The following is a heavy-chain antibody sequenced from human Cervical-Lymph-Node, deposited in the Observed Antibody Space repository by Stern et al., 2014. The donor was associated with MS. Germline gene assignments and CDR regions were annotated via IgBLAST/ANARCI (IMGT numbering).Heavy chain of an antibody. V-gene: IGHV3-53*01. J-gene: IGHJ4*02. D-gene: IGHD6-19*01. CDR2: IYSGCST. CDR3: ATQTWYSSGSFDY. Sequence: EVQLVQSGGGLIQPGGSLRLSCAASGFTVSSNYMSWVRQAPGKGLEWVSVIYSGCSTYYADSVKGRFTISRDNSKNTLYLQMNSLRAEDTAVYYCATQTWYSSGSFDYWGQGTLVTVSS. CDR1: GFTVSSNY.